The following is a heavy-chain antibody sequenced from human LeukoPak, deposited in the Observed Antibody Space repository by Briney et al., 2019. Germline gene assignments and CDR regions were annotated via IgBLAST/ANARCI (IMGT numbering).Heavy chain of an antibody. V-gene: IGHV4-34*01. J-gene: IGHJ4*02. CDR2: INHSGST. CDR1: GGSFSGCY. CDR3: ARGQVN. Sequence: SETLSLTCAVYGGSFSGCYWSWIRQPPGKGLEWIGEINHSGSTNYNPSLKSRVTISVDTSKNQFSLKLSSVTAADTAVYHCARGQVNWGQGTLVTVSS.